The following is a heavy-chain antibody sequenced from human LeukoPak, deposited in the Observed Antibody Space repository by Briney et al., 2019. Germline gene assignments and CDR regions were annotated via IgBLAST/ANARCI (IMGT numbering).Heavy chain of an antibody. CDR1: GFTFSSYS. D-gene: IGHD6-6*01. V-gene: IGHV3-21*01. J-gene: IGHJ5*02. CDR3: ARGRSIAARQDWFDP. CDR2: ISSSSSYI. Sequence: PGGSLRLSCAASGFTFSSYSMNWVRQAPGKGLEWVSSISSSSSYICYADSVKGRFTISRDNAKNSLYLQMNSLRAEDTAVYYCARGRSIAARQDWFDPWGQGTLVTVSS.